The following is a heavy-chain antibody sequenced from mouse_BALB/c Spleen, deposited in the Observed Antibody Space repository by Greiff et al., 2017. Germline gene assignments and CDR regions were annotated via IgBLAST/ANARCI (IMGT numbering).Heavy chain of an antibody. CDR3: ARNYGYGWGFAY. CDR1: GFTFSSFG. V-gene: IGHV5-17*02. J-gene: IGHJ3*01. D-gene: IGHD2-2*01. Sequence: EVKLVESGGGLVQPGGSRKLSCAASGFTFSSFGMHWVRQAPEKGLEWVAYISSGSSTIYYADTVKGRFTISRDNPKNTLFLQMTSLRSEDTAMYYCARNYGYGWGFAYWGQGTLVTVSA. CDR2: ISSGSSTI.